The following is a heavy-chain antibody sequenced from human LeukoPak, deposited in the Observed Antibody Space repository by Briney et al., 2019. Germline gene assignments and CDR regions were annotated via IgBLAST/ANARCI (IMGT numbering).Heavy chain of an antibody. CDR3: ATSLLWFGELTVHFDY. J-gene: IGHJ4*02. Sequence: GGSLRLSCAASGFTFSSYAMSWVRQAPGKGLEWVSAIGGSGGSTYYADSVKGRFTISRDNSKNTLYLQMNSLRAEDTAVYYCATSLLWFGELTVHFDYWGQGTLVTVSS. CDR1: GFTFSSYA. CDR2: IGGSGGST. D-gene: IGHD3-10*01. V-gene: IGHV3-23*01.